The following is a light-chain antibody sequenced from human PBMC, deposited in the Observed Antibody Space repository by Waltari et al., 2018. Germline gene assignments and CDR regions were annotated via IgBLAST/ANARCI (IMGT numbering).Light chain of an antibody. Sequence: EIVLTQSPGTLSLSPGDRATLSCRASQSVSSNYLAWYQQKPGQAPRLLVYGASSRATGIPDRFSATGSATDFTLTISRLEPEDFAVYYCQQYGTSPLTFGGGTKVEIK. CDR1: QSVSSNY. V-gene: IGKV3-20*01. CDR2: GAS. CDR3: QQYGTSPLT. J-gene: IGKJ4*01.